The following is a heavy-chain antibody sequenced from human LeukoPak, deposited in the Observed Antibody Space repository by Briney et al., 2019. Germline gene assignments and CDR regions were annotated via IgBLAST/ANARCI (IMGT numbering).Heavy chain of an antibody. CDR1: GGSFSGYY. D-gene: IGHD4-17*01. CDR2: INHSGST. V-gene: IGHV4-34*01. Sequence: SETLSLTCAVYGGSFSGYYWSWIRQPPGKGLVWIGEINHSGSTNYNPSLKSRVTIAGDTSKNQFSLKLSSVTAADTAVYYCARDYGDYVGAFDIWGQGTMVTVSS. J-gene: IGHJ3*02. CDR3: ARDYGDYVGAFDI.